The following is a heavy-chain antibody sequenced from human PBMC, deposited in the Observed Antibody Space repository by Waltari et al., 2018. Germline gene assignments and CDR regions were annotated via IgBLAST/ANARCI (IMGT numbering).Heavy chain of an antibody. V-gene: IGHV3-23*01. Sequence: EVQLLESGGGLVQPGGSLRLSCAASGFTFNNYAMNWVRQAPGKGLECVSSVSYTVSRTYYADSVKGRFTISRDNSKDTLYLQMNSLRDGDTAVYYCAKDRSSVVTAMDWFDPWGQGTLVTVSS. CDR1: GFTFNNYA. CDR3: AKDRSSVVTAMDWFDP. D-gene: IGHD2-21*02. CDR2: VSYTVSRT. J-gene: IGHJ5*02.